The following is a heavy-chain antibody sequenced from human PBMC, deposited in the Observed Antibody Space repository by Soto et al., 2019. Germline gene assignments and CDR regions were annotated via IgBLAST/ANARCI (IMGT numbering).Heavy chain of an antibody. CDR2: IYYTGRT. V-gene: IGHV4-39*01. CDR3: AGLLCNYGDWAFDF. Sequence: QLLLQESGPGLVKPSETLSLTCAVSGASISESSHYWAWIRQPPGKGLEWIASIYYTGRTYYNPPLRCRLTMSIDTCRDQFSLDLSSVAAADMAGYFGAGLLCNYGDWAFDFWGQGTLVPVSS. J-gene: IGHJ4*02. CDR1: GASISESSHY. D-gene: IGHD4-17*01.